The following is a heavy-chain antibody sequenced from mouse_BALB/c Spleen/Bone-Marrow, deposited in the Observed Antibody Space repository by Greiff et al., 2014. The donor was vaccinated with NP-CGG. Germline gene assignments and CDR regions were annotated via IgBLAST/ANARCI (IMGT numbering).Heavy chain of an antibody. CDR2: INPSTGYA. CDR1: GYTFTDTW. CDR3: ARDY. J-gene: IGHJ2*01. V-gene: IGHV1-7*01. Sequence: VQGMESGPELAKPGASVKMSCKASGYTFTDTWIHWIKQRPGQGLEWIGYINPSTGYAEYNQNFKDKATLTVDKSSSTAYMQLSSLTSEDSAVYYCARDYWGQGTTLTVSS.